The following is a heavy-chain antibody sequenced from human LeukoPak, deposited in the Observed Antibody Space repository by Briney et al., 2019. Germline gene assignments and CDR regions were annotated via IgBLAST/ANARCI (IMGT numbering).Heavy chain of an antibody. CDR3: ARGPNYTYYYDSSGYYPLGY. CDR2: IYYSGST. CDR1: GGSISSYY. J-gene: IGHJ4*02. D-gene: IGHD3-22*01. Sequence: SETLSLTCTVPGGSISSYYWSWIRQPPGKGLEWIGYIYYSGSTNYNPSLKSRVTISVGTSKNQFSLKLSSVTAADTAVYYCARGPNYTYYYDSSGYYPLGYWGQGTLVTVSS. V-gene: IGHV4-59*01.